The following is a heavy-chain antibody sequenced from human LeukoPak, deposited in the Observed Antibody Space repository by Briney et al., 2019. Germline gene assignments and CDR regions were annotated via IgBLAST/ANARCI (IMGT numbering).Heavy chain of an antibody. V-gene: IGHV5-51*01. J-gene: IGHJ6*02. CDR3: ARHSYGSGSYYKPYYYYGMDV. CDR2: IYPGDSDT. D-gene: IGHD3-10*01. CDR1: GYSFTSYW. Sequence: GESLKISCKGSGYSFTSYWIGWVRQMPGKGLEWMGIIYPGDSDTRYRPSFQGQVTISADKSISTAYLQWSSLKASDTAMYYCARHSYGSGSYYKPYYYYGMDVWGQGTTVTVSS.